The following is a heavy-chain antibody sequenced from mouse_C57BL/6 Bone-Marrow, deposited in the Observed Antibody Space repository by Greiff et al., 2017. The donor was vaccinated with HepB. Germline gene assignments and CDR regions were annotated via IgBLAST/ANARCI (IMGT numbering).Heavy chain of an antibody. Sequence: EVQLVESGGDLVKPGGSLKLSCAASGFTFSSYGMSWVRQTPDKRLEWVATISSGGSYTYYPDSVKGRFTISRDNAKNTLYLQMSSLKSEDTAMYYCARHGGYWGYFDVWGTGTTVTVSS. CDR2: ISSGGSYT. J-gene: IGHJ1*03. V-gene: IGHV5-6*01. CDR3: ARHGGYWGYFDV. D-gene: IGHD2-3*01. CDR1: GFTFSSYG.